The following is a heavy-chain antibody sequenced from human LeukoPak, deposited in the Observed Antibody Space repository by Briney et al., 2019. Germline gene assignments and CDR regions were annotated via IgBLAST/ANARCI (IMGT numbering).Heavy chain of an antibody. CDR2: FDPEDGET. D-gene: IGHD2-15*01. J-gene: IGHJ4*02. Sequence: ASVKVSCKVSGYTLTELSMHWVRQAPGKGLEWMGGFDPEDGETIYAQKFQGRVTMTEDTSTDTAYMELSSLRSEDTAVYYCARGLAFGGYCSGGSCPKGFDYWGQGTLVTVSS. CDR3: ARGLAFGGYCSGGSCPKGFDY. V-gene: IGHV1-24*01. CDR1: GYTLTELS.